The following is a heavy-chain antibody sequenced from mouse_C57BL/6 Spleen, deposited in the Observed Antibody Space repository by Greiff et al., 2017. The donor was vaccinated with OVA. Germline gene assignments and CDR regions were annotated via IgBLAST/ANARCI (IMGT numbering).Heavy chain of an antibody. CDR3: ATESLAGQFAY. J-gene: IGHJ3*01. Sequence: QVQLQQSGPGLVQPSQSLSITCTVSGFSLTSYGVHWVRHPPGKGLEWLGVIWRGGSTDYNAAFMSRRSITKANSKSQVFFKMNILQADDTAIYYCATESLAGQFAYWGQGTLVTVSA. CDR2: IWRGGST. CDR1: GFSLTSYG. V-gene: IGHV2-5*01. D-gene: IGHD3-3*01.